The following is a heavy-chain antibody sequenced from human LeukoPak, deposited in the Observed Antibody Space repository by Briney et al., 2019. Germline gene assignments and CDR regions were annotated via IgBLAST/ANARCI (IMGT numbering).Heavy chain of an antibody. D-gene: IGHD2-21*02. CDR2: IYPRDSET. Sequence: GESLKISREGSGYSFTNYWIGWVRQMPGKGLECMGIIYPRDSETTSSPSFQVQVTISVDKNINIAYLKSSSLKTSYTLFYCVLTQTHCRADSCIDYWGQGTLVTVSS. CDR3: LTQTHCRADSCIDY. V-gene: IGHV5-51*01. J-gene: IGHJ4*02. CDR1: GYSFTNYW.